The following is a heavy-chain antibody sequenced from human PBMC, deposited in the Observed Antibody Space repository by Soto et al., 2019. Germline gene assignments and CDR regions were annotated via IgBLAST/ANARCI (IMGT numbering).Heavy chain of an antibody. CDR2: IYSGGST. J-gene: IGHJ6*02. D-gene: IGHD6-13*01. Sequence: GGSLRLSCAASGFTVSSNYMSWVRQAPGKGLEWVSVIYSGGSTYYADSVKGRFTISRDNSKNTLYLQMNSLRAEDTAVYYCAREVAAAAIYGMDVWGQGTTVTVSS. CDR1: GFTVSSNY. CDR3: AREVAAAAIYGMDV. V-gene: IGHV3-53*01.